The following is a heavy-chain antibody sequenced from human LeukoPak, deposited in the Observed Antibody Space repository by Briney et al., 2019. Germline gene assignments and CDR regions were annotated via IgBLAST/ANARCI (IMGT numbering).Heavy chain of an antibody. CDR1: GGSISSGDYY. J-gene: IGHJ5*02. Sequence: SETLSLTCTVSGGSISSGDYYWSWIRQPPGKGLEWIGYIYYSGSTYYNPSLKSRVTISVDTSKNQFSLKLSSVTAADTAVYYCARVRYYGSGEEIDPWGQGTLVTVSS. V-gene: IGHV4-30-4*01. CDR2: IYYSGST. CDR3: ARVRYYGSGEEIDP. D-gene: IGHD3-10*01.